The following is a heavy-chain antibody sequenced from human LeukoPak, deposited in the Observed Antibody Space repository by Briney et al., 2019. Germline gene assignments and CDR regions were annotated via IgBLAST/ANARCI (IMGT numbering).Heavy chain of an antibody. Sequence: HPGGSLRLSCAASGFTFDDYAMHWVRQAPGKGLEWVSGISWNSGSIGYADSVKGRFTISRDNSKNTLYLQMNSLRAEDTAVYYCAKDVALYGSGSCFDYWGQGTLVTVSS. CDR2: ISWNSGSI. CDR3: AKDVALYGSGSCFDY. V-gene: IGHV3-9*01. D-gene: IGHD3-10*01. CDR1: GFTFDDYA. J-gene: IGHJ4*02.